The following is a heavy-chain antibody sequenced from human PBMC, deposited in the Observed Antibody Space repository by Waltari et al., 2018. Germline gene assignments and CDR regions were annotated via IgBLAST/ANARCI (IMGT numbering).Heavy chain of an antibody. J-gene: IGHJ5*02. CDR3: AREVSLELRRYNWFDP. CDR2: IIPILGIA. D-gene: IGHD1-7*01. CDR1: GGTFSSYT. Sequence: QVQLVQSGAEVKKPGSSVKVSCKASGGTFSSYTISWVRQAPGKGLEWMGRIIPILGIANYAQKFQGRVTITADKSTSTADMELSSLRSEDTAVYYCAREVSLELRRYNWFDPWGQGTLVTVSS. V-gene: IGHV1-69*08.